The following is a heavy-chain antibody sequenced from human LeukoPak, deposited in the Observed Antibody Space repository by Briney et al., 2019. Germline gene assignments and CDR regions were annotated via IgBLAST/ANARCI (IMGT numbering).Heavy chain of an antibody. V-gene: IGHV1-2*06. Sequence: ASVKLSCKASGYTFTGYYMRWVRQAPGQGLEWIGRINPNSGGTNYAQKFQGRVTMTRDRSISTAYMELSRLRSDDTAVYYCARGHKNKLYYDFWSGYERALNWFDPWGQGTLVTVSS. CDR3: ARGHKNKLYYDFWSGYERALNWFDP. D-gene: IGHD3-3*01. CDR1: GYTFTGYY. CDR2: INPNSGGT. J-gene: IGHJ5*02.